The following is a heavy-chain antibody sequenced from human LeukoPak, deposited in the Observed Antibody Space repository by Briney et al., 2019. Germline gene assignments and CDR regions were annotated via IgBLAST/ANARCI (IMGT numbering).Heavy chain of an antibody. CDR3: ARSRKGPSPMRSYYFDY. D-gene: IGHD3-10*01. Sequence: GGSLRLSCAASGFTFSSYWMSWVRQAPGKGLEWVANIKQDGSEKYYVGSVKGRFTISRDNAKNSLYLQMNSLRAEDTAVYYCARSRKGPSPMRSYYFDYWGQGTLVTVSS. CDR2: IKQDGSEK. V-gene: IGHV3-7*01. J-gene: IGHJ4*02. CDR1: GFTFSSYW.